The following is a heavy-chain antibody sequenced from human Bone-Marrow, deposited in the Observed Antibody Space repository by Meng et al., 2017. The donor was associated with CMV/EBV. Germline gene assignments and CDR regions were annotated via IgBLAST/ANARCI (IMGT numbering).Heavy chain of an antibody. Sequence: GGSLRLSCAASGFTFSDHYMTWIRQAPGKGLEWVANIKQDGSEKYYVDSVKGRFTISRDNAKNSLYLQMNSLRAEDTAVYYCARDARGDVVVPAAMGDYYYYYGMDVWGQGTTVTVSS. CDR3: ARDARGDVVVPAAMGDYYYYYGMDV. D-gene: IGHD2-2*01. CDR1: GFTFSDHY. V-gene: IGHV3-7*01. J-gene: IGHJ6*02. CDR2: IKQDGSEK.